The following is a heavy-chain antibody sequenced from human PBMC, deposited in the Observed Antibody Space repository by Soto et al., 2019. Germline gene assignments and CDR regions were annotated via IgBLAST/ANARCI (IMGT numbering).Heavy chain of an antibody. CDR1: GYTFTSYD. J-gene: IGHJ6*02. Sequence: QVQLVQSGAEVKKPGASVKVSCKASGYTFTSYDINWVRQATGQGLEWMGWMNPNSGNTGYAQKFXGRVTMTRNTPXXXDXXELSSLRSEDTAVYYCARRGYSSSWYYYYYYGMDVWGQGTTVTVSS. CDR2: MNPNSGNT. D-gene: IGHD6-13*01. V-gene: IGHV1-8*01. CDR3: ARRGYSSSWYYYYYYGMDV.